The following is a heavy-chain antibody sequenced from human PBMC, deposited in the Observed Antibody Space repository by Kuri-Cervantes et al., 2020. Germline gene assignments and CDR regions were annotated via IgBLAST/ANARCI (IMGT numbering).Heavy chain of an antibody. J-gene: IGHJ5*02. CDR2: INHSGGT. CDR3: ARAGSGRGWLDP. Sequence: GSLRLSCAVYGGSFSDYYWSWIRQPPGKGLEWIGEINHSGGTNYIPSLKSRVTILVDTSKKQFSLKLSSVTAADTAVYYCARAGSGRGWLDPWGQGTLVTVSS. D-gene: IGHD3-10*01. V-gene: IGHV4-34*01. CDR1: GGSFSDYY.